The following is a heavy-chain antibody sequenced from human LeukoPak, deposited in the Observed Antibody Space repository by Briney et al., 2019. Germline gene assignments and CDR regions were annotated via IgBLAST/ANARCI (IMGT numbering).Heavy chain of an antibody. CDR1: GYTFTGYY. CDR2: INPNSGGT. Sequence: ASVKVSCKASGYTFTGYYMHWVRQAPGQGLEWMGWINPNSGGTNYAQKFQGWVTMTRDTSISTAYMELSRLRSDDTAVYYCARGGYSSCWYFLSFDYWGQGTLVTVSS. CDR3: ARGGYSSCWYFLSFDY. J-gene: IGHJ4*02. D-gene: IGHD6-13*01. V-gene: IGHV1-2*04.